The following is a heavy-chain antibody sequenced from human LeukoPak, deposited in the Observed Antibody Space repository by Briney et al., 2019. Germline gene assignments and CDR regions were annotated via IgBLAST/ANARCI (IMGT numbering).Heavy chain of an antibody. CDR3: ARGHQLLLNAFDI. Sequence: KSSETLSLTCTVSGGSISSYYWSWIRQPPGKGLEWIGYIYYSGSTNYNPSLKSRVTISVDTSKNQFSLKLSSVTAADTAVYYCARGHQLLLNAFDIWGQGTMVTVSS. V-gene: IGHV4-59*01. CDR2: IYYSGST. D-gene: IGHD2-2*01. CDR1: GGSISSYY. J-gene: IGHJ3*02.